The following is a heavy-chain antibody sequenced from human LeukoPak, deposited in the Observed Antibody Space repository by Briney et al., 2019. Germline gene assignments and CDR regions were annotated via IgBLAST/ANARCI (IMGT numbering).Heavy chain of an antibody. Sequence: PGGSLRLSCAASGFTFSSSAMNWVRQAPGKGLEWVSSINNVASHIYYAHSVKGRFTISRDNAKNSLYLQMNSLSDEDTAVYYCARDGRAYCGGDCCSDYWGQGTLVTVSS. V-gene: IGHV3-21*01. CDR1: GFTFSSSA. CDR2: INNVASHI. J-gene: IGHJ4*02. D-gene: IGHD2-21*02. CDR3: ARDGRAYCGGDCCSDY.